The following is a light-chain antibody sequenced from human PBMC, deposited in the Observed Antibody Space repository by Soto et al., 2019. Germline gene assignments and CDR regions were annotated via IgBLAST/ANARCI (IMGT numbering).Light chain of an antibody. J-gene: IGKJ1*01. CDR1: QSVSSSY. V-gene: IGKV3-20*01. CDR3: QQYGSSPRT. CDR2: GAS. Sequence: IVLTQSPATLSSFPCDRVTLSCRASQSVSSSYLAWYQQKPGQAPRLLSYGASSRATGIPDRFSGSGSGTDFTLTISRLEPEDFAVYYCQQYGSSPRTFGQGTKVDI.